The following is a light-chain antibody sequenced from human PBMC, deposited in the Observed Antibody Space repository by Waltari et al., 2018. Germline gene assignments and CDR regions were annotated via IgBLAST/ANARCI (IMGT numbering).Light chain of an antibody. CDR1: PGAVTSGNY. J-gene: IGLJ3*02. CDR3: LLYDSRDQV. Sequence: QTVVTQEPSLTVSPGGAVPLTRASRPGAVTSGNYPNWTQQKPGQVPRSLIHSTTNRHPWTPARFSGSLLGGKAALTLSGVQPEEEAEYYCLLYDSRDQVFGGGTKLTVL. CDR2: STT. V-gene: IGLV7-43*01.